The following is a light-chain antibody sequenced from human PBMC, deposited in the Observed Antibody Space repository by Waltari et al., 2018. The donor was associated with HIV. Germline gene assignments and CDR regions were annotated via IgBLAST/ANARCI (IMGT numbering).Light chain of an antibody. J-gene: IGKJ2*01. CDR1: QSVSSSY. Sequence: ELVLTQSPGTLSLSPGERVTLSCRASQSVSSSYKAGYQQKTGQAPRLLIYGASGRATGIPDTFSSSGSETDFTLTISRLEPEDYAVYYCQQYGSTPPHTFGQGTKLEIK. CDR2: GAS. V-gene: IGKV3-20*01. CDR3: QQYGSTPPHT.